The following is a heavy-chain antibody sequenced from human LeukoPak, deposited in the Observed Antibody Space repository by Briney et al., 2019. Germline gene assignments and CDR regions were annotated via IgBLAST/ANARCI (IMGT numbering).Heavy chain of an antibody. CDR3: AKWGDYDVLTGYYVPDY. Sequence: PGRSLRLSCAASGFTFSSYAMSWVRQAPGKGLEWVSAISGSGGSTYYADSVKGRFTVSRDNSKSTLYLQMNSLRAEDTALYYCAKWGDYDVLTGYYVPDYWGQGTLVTVSS. D-gene: IGHD3-9*01. V-gene: IGHV3-23*01. CDR2: ISGSGGST. CDR1: GFTFSSYA. J-gene: IGHJ4*02.